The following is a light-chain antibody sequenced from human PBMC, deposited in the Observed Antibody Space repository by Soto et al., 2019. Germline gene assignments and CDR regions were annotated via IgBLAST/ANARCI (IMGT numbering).Light chain of an antibody. J-gene: IGLJ3*02. CDR3: CSYAGSSFRV. CDR1: SSDVGGYNL. Sequence: QSALTQPASVSGSPGQSITISCTGTSSDVGGYNLVSWYQHYPGKAPQLIIFDVTKRPSGVSSRFSGSKSGNTASLTISGLQAEDEAEYFCCSYAGSSFRVFGGGTKLTVL. V-gene: IGLV2-23*02. CDR2: DVT.